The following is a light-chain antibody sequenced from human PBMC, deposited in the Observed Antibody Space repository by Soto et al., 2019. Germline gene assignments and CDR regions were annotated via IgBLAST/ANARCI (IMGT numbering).Light chain of an antibody. Sequence: QTVVTQPPSVSGSPGQSVTISCTGTSSDVGSYNRVSWYQQPPGTAPKLMIYEVNNRPSGVPDRFSGSKSGNTASLTISGLQAEDEADYYCSSYTSSTTLVFGGGTQLTVL. CDR3: SSYTSSTTLV. CDR1: SSDVGSYNR. J-gene: IGLJ7*01. V-gene: IGLV2-18*02. CDR2: EVN.